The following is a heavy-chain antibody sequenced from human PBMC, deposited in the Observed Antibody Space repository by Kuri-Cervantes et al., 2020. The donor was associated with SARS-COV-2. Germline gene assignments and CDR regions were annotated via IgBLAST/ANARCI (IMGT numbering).Heavy chain of an antibody. J-gene: IGHJ5*02. V-gene: IGHV3-53*01. CDR2: IYSSGST. CDR3: ARGRGPGDFWSGLNWFDP. Sequence: GESLKISCAASGFTVNSNYMSWVRQAPGKGLEWVSVIYSSGSTNYADSVKGRFTISRDNFKNTLYLQMSSLRAEDTDVYYCARGRGPGDFWSGLNWFDPWGQGTLVTVSS. D-gene: IGHD3-3*01. CDR1: GFTVNSNY.